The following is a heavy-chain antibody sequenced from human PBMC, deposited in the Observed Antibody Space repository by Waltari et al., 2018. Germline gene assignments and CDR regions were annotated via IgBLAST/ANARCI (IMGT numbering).Heavy chain of an antibody. CDR2: IYHSGST. CDR1: GYYISSGYY. V-gene: IGHV4-38-2*02. CDR3: ASCIKWELLGPTDY. D-gene: IGHD1-26*01. J-gene: IGHJ4*02. Sequence: QVQLQESGPGLVKPSETLSLTCTVSGYYISSGYYWGWIRQPPGKGLEWIGSIYHSGSTYYSPSLKSRVTISVDTSKNQCSLKLSSVTAADTAVYYCASCIKWELLGPTDYCGQGTLVTVSS.